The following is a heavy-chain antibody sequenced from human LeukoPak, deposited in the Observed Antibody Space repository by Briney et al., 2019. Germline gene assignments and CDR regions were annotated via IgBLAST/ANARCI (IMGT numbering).Heavy chain of an antibody. Sequence: GGSLRLSCVASGFTFSSYSMNWVRQAPGKGLEWVSSISSNNNYIYYADSVKGRFTISRDNAKNSLYLQMNSLRAEDTAVYHCARDYSGSGHFDYWGQGTLVTVSS. CDR3: ARDYSGSGHFDY. V-gene: IGHV3-21*01. CDR2: ISSNNNYI. D-gene: IGHD3-10*01. CDR1: GFTFSSYS. J-gene: IGHJ4*02.